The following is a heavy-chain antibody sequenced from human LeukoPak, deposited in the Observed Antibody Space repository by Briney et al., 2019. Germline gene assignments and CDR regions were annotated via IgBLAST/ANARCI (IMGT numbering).Heavy chain of an antibody. D-gene: IGHD3-10*01. CDR2: ISSSSSYI. CDR1: GFTFSSYS. V-gene: IGHV3-21*01. J-gene: IGHJ3*02. CDR3: ARDRSKLLWFRELLSDAFDI. Sequence: GGSLRLSCAASGFTFSSYSMNWVRQAPGKGLEWVSSISSSSSYIYYADSVKGRFTISRDNAKNSLYLQMNSLRAEDTAVYYWARDRSKLLWFRELLSDAFDIWGQGTMVTVSS.